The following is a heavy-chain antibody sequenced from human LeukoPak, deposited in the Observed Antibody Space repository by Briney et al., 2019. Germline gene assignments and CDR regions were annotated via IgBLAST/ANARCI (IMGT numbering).Heavy chain of an antibody. V-gene: IGHV3-48*01. D-gene: IGHD3-22*01. CDR2: ISSRSRTI. CDR1: GFTFSSYS. Sequence: GGSLRLSCAASGFTFSSYSMNWVRQAPGKGLEWVSYISSRSRTIYYADSVKGRFTISRDNAKNSLYLQMNSLRAEDTAVYYCARDQSYHYDSSEVRFDYWGRGTLVTVSS. J-gene: IGHJ4*02. CDR3: ARDQSYHYDSSEVRFDY.